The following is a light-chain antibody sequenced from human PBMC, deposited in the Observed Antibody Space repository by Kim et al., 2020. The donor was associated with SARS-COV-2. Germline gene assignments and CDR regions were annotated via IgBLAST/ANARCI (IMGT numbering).Light chain of an antibody. V-gene: IGLV3-21*04. CDR2: YDK. J-gene: IGLJ2*01. CDR3: QVWASISDRG. Sequence: SYELTQPPSASVAPGKTARITCGGDNFGGKNVYSYQQKPGQAPALIVFYDKGRPPGNPDRFSGSTSANTPTLTLSRLEVGDAADYYCQVWASISDRGFGG. CDR1: NFGGKN.